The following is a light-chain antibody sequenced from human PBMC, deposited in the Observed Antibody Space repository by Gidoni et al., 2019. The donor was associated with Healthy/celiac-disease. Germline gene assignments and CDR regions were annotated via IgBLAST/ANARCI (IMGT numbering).Light chain of an antibody. J-gene: IGLJ1*01. CDR3: SSYTSSLDV. CDR2: EVS. V-gene: IGLV2-14*01. CDR1: SSDVGGYNY. Sequence: QSALTQPASVSGSPAQSITISCTGTSSDVGGYNYVSWYQQHPGKAPKLMIYEVSNRPSGVSNRFSGSKSGNTASLTISGLQAEDEADYYCSSYTSSLDVFGTGTKVTVL.